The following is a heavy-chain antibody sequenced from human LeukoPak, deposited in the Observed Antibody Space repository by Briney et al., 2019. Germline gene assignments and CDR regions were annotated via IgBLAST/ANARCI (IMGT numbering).Heavy chain of an antibody. D-gene: IGHD5-18*01. Sequence: GASVKISCKASGYTFTDYYMYWVRQAPGQGPECMGVIHPSGGGTTYAQKFQGRVTLTKDTATSTVYIELSSLRSDDTAVYYCAGMAMDPAMVTNFFDLWGQGTLLIVSA. CDR2: IHPSGGGT. CDR1: GYTFTDYY. J-gene: IGHJ4*02. CDR3: AGMAMDPAMVTNFFDL. V-gene: IGHV1-46*01.